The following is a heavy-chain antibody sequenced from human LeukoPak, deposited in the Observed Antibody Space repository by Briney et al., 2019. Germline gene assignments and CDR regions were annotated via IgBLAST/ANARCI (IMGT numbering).Heavy chain of an antibody. Sequence: PSETLSLTCTVSGGSISSSSYYWGWIRQPPGKGLEWIGSIYYSGSTYYNPSLKSRVTISVDTSKNQFSLKLSSVTAADTAVYYCARCNGDNYYYYYGMDVWGQGTTVTVSS. D-gene: IGHD4-17*01. CDR3: ARCNGDNYYYYYGMDV. V-gene: IGHV4-39*07. CDR1: GGSISSSSYY. J-gene: IGHJ6*02. CDR2: IYYSGST.